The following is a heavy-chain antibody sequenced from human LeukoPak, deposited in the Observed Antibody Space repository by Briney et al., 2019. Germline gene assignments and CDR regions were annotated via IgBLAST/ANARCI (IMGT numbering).Heavy chain of an antibody. CDR3: ARVSGKQSSSWYAFDI. Sequence: GWSLRLSCAASAFTFSSYEMNWVRQPPGKGLEWVSYISSGSTIYYADSVKGRFTISRDNAKNSLYLQMNSLRAEDTAVYYCARVSGKQSSSWYAFDIWGQGTMVTVSS. CDR1: AFTFSSYE. V-gene: IGHV3-48*03. J-gene: IGHJ3*02. D-gene: IGHD6-13*01. CDR2: ISSGSTI.